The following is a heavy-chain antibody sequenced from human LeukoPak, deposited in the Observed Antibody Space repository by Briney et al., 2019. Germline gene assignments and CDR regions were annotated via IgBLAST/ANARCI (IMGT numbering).Heavy chain of an antibody. V-gene: IGHV5-51*01. J-gene: IGHJ6*02. CDR2: IYPDDSDA. Sequence: GASLQTSFQGSGYDLGTRWFAWVRPMPGKGLEWMGIIYPDDSDAKYSPSFQGQVTISADKSINTAYLQWSSLKASDTAIYFCARGAYGSGSYYNYYGMDVGGQGTTVTV. D-gene: IGHD3-10*01. CDR3: ARGAYGSGSYYNYYGMDV. CDR1: GYDLGTRW.